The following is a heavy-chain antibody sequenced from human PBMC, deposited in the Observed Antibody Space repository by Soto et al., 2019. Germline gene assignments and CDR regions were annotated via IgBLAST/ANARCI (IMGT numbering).Heavy chain of an antibody. CDR1: GFSFSTYN. CDR3: ARDRCYDGTCYSASDS. CDR2: ISTTSFTI. D-gene: IGHD2-15*01. Sequence: PGGSLRLSCAASGFSFSTYNMDWVRQAPGKRPEWIAYISTTSFTICYADSVKGRFTIPRDNDRNSLYLEMNSLRDEDTAVYYCARDRCYDGTCYSASDSWGQGTLVTVSS. V-gene: IGHV3-48*02. J-gene: IGHJ5*01.